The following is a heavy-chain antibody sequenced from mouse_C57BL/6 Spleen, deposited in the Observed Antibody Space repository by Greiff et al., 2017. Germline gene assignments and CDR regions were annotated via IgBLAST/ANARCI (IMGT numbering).Heavy chain of an antibody. Sequence: EVQLVESGGGLVKPGGSLKLSCAASGFTFSSYAMSWVRQTPEKRLEWVATISDGGSYTYYPDNVKGRFTISRDNAKNNLYLQMSHLKSEDTAMYYCARDLAQAPSYYYAMDYWGQGTSVTVSS. D-gene: IGHD3-2*02. V-gene: IGHV5-4*01. CDR3: ARDLAQAPSYYYAMDY. CDR2: ISDGGSYT. J-gene: IGHJ4*01. CDR1: GFTFSSYA.